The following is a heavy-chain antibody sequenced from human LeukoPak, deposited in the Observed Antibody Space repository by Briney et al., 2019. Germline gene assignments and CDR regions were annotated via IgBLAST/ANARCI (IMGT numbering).Heavy chain of an antibody. D-gene: IGHD6-13*01. CDR3: ARTLGIAAAGTLGV. V-gene: IGHV1-69*05. CDR1: GGTFSSYA. Sequence: ASVKVSCKASGGTFSSYAINWVRQAPGQGLEWMGGIIPIFGTANYAQKFQGRVTITTDESTSTAYMEMSSLRSEDKAVNYWARTLGIAAAGTLGVWGQGTLVTVSS. CDR2: IIPIFGTA. J-gene: IGHJ4*02.